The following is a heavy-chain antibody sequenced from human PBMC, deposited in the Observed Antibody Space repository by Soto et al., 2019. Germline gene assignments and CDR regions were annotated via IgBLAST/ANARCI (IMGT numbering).Heavy chain of an antibody. CDR3: ARGGAGYYDILTGYYASDAFYI. CDR2: IIPIFGTA. CDR1: GGTFSSYA. V-gene: IGHV1-69*13. Sequence: SVKVSCKASGGTFSSYAISWVRQAPGQGLEWMGGIIPIFGTANYAQKFQGRVTITADESTSTAYMELSSLRSEDTAVYYCARGGAGYYDILTGYYASDAFYIWG. D-gene: IGHD3-9*01. J-gene: IGHJ3*02.